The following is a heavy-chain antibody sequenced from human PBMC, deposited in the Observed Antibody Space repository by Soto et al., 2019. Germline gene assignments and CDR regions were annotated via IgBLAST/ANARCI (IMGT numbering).Heavy chain of an antibody. V-gene: IGHV3-23*01. Sequence: EVQLLESGGGLVQPGGSLRLSCAASGFTFSSYVMSWVRQAPGKGLEWVSAISGSGGSTYYADSVKGRFTISRDNSKNTLYLQMNSLRAEDTAVYYCARSLIVGYCSSTSCYRGAFDIWGQGTMVTVSS. CDR2: ISGSGGST. CDR1: GFTFSSYV. J-gene: IGHJ3*02. D-gene: IGHD2-2*01. CDR3: ARSLIVGYCSSTSCYRGAFDI.